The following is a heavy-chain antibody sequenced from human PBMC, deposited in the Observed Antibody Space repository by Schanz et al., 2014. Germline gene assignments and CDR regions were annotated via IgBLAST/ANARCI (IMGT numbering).Heavy chain of an antibody. V-gene: IGHV4-30-2*06. CDR1: GGSISSGGYS. Sequence: LQLQESGSGLMKPSQTLSLTFAVSGGSISSGGYSWNWIRQSPGKGLEWIGYIYYSGNTYYNPSLKSRVSRSVDRSKNQFPLRLDSVTAADTAVYYCALREKPYGPFASWGQGALVTVSS. CDR3: ALREKPYGPFAS. CDR2: IYYSGNT. J-gene: IGHJ4*02. D-gene: IGHD3-10*01.